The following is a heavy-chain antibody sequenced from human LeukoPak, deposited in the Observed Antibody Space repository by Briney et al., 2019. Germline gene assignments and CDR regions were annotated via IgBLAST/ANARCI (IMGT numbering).Heavy chain of an antibody. V-gene: IGHV4-34*01. CDR1: GGSFSGYY. D-gene: IGHD6-13*01. Sequence: SETLSLTCAVYGGSFSGYYWSWIRQTPRKGLEWIGEINHSGSTNYNPSLKSRVTISVDTSKNQFSLKLSSVTAADTAVYYCARGSAAAAPSDYWGQGTLVTVSS. J-gene: IGHJ4*02. CDR2: INHSGST. CDR3: ARGSAAAAPSDY.